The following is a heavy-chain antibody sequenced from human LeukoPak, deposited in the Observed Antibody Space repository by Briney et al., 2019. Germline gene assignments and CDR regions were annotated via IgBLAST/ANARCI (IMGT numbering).Heavy chain of an antibody. J-gene: IGHJ4*02. CDR1: GFTFTTYW. V-gene: IGHV3-7*01. CDR2: INHDGSAT. CDR3: ATSVDTAAGPY. D-gene: IGHD6-13*01. Sequence: PGGSLRLSCATSGFTFTTYWMTWVRQAPGKGLEWVANINHDGSATFYVDSVKGRFAISRDNAESSLHLQMNSLRAEDTTLYYCATSVDTAAGPYWGQGTLVTVSS.